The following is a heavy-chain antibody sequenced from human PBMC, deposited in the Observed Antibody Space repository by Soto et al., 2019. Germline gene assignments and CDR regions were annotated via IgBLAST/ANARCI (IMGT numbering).Heavy chain of an antibody. Sequence: SETLSLTCAVYGGSFSDYYWTWIRQPPGKGLEWIGEINHSGFTNYNPSLKSRVTISVDTSKNQFSLKLSSVTAADTAVYFCARGNGKLLWSSNMDYWGQGTLVTVSS. CDR3: ARGNGKLLWSSNMDY. CDR2: INHSGFT. D-gene: IGHD3-10*01. J-gene: IGHJ4*02. V-gene: IGHV4-34*01. CDR1: GGSFSDYY.